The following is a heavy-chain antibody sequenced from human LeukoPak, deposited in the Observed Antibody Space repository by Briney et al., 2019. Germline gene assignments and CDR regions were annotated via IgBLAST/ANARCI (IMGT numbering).Heavy chain of an antibody. CDR1: GGSISSSSYY. CDR2: IYYSGST. Sequence: PSETLSLTCTVSGGSISSSSYYWGWIRQPPGKGLEWIGSIYYSGSTYYNPSLKSRVTISVDTSKNQFSLKLSSVTAADTAVYYCARVHPDPDAFDIWGQGTMVTVSS. CDR3: ARVHPDPDAFDI. V-gene: IGHV4-39*07. J-gene: IGHJ3*02.